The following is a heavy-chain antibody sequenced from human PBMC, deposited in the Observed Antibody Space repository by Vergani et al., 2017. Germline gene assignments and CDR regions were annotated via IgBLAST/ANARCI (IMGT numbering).Heavy chain of an antibody. J-gene: IGHJ6*02. CDR3: ARHGGEGLAVADYYYYYGMDV. V-gene: IGHV5-51*01. D-gene: IGHD6-19*01. CDR1: GYSFTSYW. Sequence: EVQLVQSGAEVKKPGESLKISCKGSGYSFTSYWIGWVRQMPGKGLEWMGIIYPGDSDTRYSPSFQGQVTISAAKSISTAYLQWSSLKASDTAMYYCARHGGEGLAVADYYYYYGMDVWGQGTTVTVSS. CDR2: IYPGDSDT.